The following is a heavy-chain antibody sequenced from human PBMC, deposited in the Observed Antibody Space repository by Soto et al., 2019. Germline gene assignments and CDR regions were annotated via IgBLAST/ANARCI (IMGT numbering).Heavy chain of an antibody. D-gene: IGHD2-15*01. V-gene: IGHV3-48*03. J-gene: IGHJ4*02. CDR1: GFTFSSYE. CDR2: ISSSGSSI. Sequence: EVQLVESGGGLVQPGGSLRLSCAASGFTFSSYEMNWVRQAPGKGLEWVSYISSSGSSIYYADSVKGRFTISRDNAKNSVYLQMNSLRAEDTAVYYCARDTWAGGRSLPFDYWGQGTLVTVSS. CDR3: ARDTWAGGRSLPFDY.